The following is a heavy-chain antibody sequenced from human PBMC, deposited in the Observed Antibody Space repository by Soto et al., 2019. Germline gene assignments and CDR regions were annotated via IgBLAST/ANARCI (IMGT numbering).Heavy chain of an antibody. Sequence: ASVKVSCKASGYTFTSYDINWVRQATGQGLEWTGWMNPNSGNTGYAQKFQGRVTMTRNTSISTAYMELSSLRSEDTAVYYCARLKYGGNYYYGMDVWGQGTTVTVSS. J-gene: IGHJ6*02. CDR3: ARLKYGGNYYYGMDV. CDR2: MNPNSGNT. D-gene: IGHD2-15*01. CDR1: GYTFTSYD. V-gene: IGHV1-8*01.